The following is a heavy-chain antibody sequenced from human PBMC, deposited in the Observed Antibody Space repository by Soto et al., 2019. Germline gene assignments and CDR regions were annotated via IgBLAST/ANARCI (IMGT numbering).Heavy chain of an antibody. CDR2: IYYSGST. CDR1: GGSISSGGYY. J-gene: IGHJ4*02. CDR3: ARVPNYYDSSGYYYVFDY. D-gene: IGHD3-22*01. V-gene: IGHV4-31*03. Sequence: TSETLSLTCTVSGGSISSGGYYWSWIRQHPGKGLEWIGYIYYSGSTYYNPSLKRRVTISVDTSKNQFSLKLSSVTAADTAVYYCARVPNYYDSSGYYYVFDYWGQGTLVTVSS.